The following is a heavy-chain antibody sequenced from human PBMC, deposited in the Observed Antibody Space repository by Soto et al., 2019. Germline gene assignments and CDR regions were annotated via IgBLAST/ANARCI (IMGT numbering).Heavy chain of an antibody. V-gene: IGHV4-31*03. CDR2: IYYSGST. CDR3: ARAPGSHYYGSGSYQVAEYFQH. D-gene: IGHD3-10*01. CDR1: GGSISSGGYY. J-gene: IGHJ1*01. Sequence: SETLSLTCTVSGGSISSGGYYWSWIRQHPGKGLEWIGYIYYSGSTYYNPSLKSRVTISVDTSKNQFSLKLSSVTAADTAVYYCARAPGSHYYGSGSYQVAEYFQHWGQGTLVTVSS.